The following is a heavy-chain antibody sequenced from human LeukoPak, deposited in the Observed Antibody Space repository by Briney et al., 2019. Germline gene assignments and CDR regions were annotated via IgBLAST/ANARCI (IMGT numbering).Heavy chain of an antibody. D-gene: IGHD3-9*01. Sequence: PGGSLRLSCAASGFSFSTYTLHWVRHAPGKGLVWVAVMSSDGNDKHYAASVKGRFTISRDNSKTTMYLQMNSLRAEDTALYYCAREGHYDILTGYSPVEYYYYYMDVWGKGTTVTVSS. V-gene: IGHV3-30*04. J-gene: IGHJ6*03. CDR2: MSSDGNDK. CDR3: AREGHYDILTGYSPVEYYYYYMDV. CDR1: GFSFSTYT.